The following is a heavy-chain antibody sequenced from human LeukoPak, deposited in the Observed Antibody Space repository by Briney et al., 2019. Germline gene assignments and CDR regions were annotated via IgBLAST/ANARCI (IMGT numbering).Heavy chain of an antibody. CDR2: IKQDGSEK. Sequence: GGSLRLSCAASGFTFNSYWMSWVRQAPGKGLEWVANIKQDGSEKYYVDSVKGRFTISRDNAKNSLYLQMNSLRAEDTAVYYCARDQGYYGSGSYYGGEFDYWGQGTLVTVSS. CDR1: GFTFNSYW. J-gene: IGHJ4*02. V-gene: IGHV3-7*01. D-gene: IGHD3-10*01. CDR3: ARDQGYYGSGSYYGGEFDY.